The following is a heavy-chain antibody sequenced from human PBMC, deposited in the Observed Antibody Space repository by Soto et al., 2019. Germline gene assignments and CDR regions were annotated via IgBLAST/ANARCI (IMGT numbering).Heavy chain of an antibody. D-gene: IGHD5-18*01. Sequence: EVQLVETGGGLVQPGGSLRLSCAASGFTFSSDWMSWVRQAPGKGLEWVANIKQDGSEKYDVESVKGRFTISRDNAKKSLYLQMNSLRAEDTAVYYCARDDTVDTAMCDFDYWGQGTLVTVSS. CDR3: ARDDTVDTAMCDFDY. J-gene: IGHJ4*02. V-gene: IGHV3-7*01. CDR2: IKQDGSEK. CDR1: GFTFSSDW.